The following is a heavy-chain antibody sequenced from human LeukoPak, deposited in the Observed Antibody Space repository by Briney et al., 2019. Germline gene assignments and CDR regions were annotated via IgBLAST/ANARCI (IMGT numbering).Heavy chain of an antibody. Sequence: PSETLSLTCGVSGVSISSTNWWSWVRQPPGQGLEWIGEINHSGSTNYNPSLKSRVTISVDTSKNQFSLKLSSVTAADTAVYYCARHDPIISMIVGERAFDIWGQGTMVTVSS. CDR2: INHSGST. CDR1: GVSISSTNW. J-gene: IGHJ3*02. CDR3: ARHDPIISMIVGERAFDI. D-gene: IGHD3-22*01. V-gene: IGHV4-4*02.